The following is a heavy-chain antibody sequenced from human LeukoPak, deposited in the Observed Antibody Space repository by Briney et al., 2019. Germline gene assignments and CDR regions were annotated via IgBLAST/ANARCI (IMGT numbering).Heavy chain of an antibody. CDR1: GFTFSASW. Sequence: GGSLRLSCAASGFTFSASWMTWFRQAPGKGLEWVASINQDASVQHLVDFVKGRFAISRDNAKNSLYLQMNSLRDDDTAIYYCARNRAAPEDWGQGTLVTVSS. CDR2: INQDASVQ. CDR3: ARNRAAPED. V-gene: IGHV3-7*01. J-gene: IGHJ4*02. D-gene: IGHD1-14*01.